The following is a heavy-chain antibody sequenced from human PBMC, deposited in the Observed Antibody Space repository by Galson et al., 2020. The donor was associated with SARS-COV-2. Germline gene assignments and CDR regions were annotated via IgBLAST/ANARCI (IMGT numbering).Heavy chain of an antibody. CDR2: ISHDGSNQ. Sequence: GGSLRLSCAASGFTFTNYGMHWVRQAPGKGLEWVAVISHDGSNQYYADSVKGRLTISRDNPKNTLYLQMNSLRPEDTAVYYCAKDGSFYYDTGTDVWGQGTTVTVSS. V-gene: IGHV3-30*18. CDR3: AKDGSFYYDTGTDV. J-gene: IGHJ6*02. D-gene: IGHD3-22*01. CDR1: GFTFTNYG.